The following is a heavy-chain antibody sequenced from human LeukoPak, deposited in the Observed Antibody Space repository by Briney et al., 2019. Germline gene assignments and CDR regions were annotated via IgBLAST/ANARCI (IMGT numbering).Heavy chain of an antibody. CDR1: GYTFTGYY. V-gene: IGHV1-2*02. CDR2: INPNSGGT. CDR3: ARDYYDFWSGRYFDY. D-gene: IGHD3-3*01. Sequence: ASVKVSCKASGYTFTGYYMHWVRQAPGQGLEWMGWINPNSGGTNYAQKFQGRVTMTRDTSISTAYMELSRLRSDDTAVYYCARDYYDFWSGRYFDYWGQGTLVTVSS. J-gene: IGHJ4*02.